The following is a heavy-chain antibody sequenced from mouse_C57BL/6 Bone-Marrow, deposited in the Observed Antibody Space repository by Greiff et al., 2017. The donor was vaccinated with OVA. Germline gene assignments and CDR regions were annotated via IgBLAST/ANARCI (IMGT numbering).Heavy chain of an antibody. CDR2: IDPENGDT. V-gene: IGHV14-4*01. Sequence: EVKLQQSGAELVRPGASVKLSCTASGFNIKDDYMHWVKQRPEQGLEWIGWIDPENGDTEYASKFQGKATITADPSSNTAYLQLSSLTSEDTAVYYCYRHWYLDVWGTGTTVTVSS. CDR1: GFNIKDDY. J-gene: IGHJ1*03. CDR3: YRHWYLDV. D-gene: IGHD5-5*01.